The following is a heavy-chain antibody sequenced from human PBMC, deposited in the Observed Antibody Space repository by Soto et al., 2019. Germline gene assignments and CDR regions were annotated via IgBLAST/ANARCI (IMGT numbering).Heavy chain of an antibody. V-gene: IGHV3-21*01. CDR1: GFTFSEYS. D-gene: IGHD2-2*01. J-gene: IGHJ3*02. CDR2: IANGDNHI. CDR3: ARENGHCTDACNRGAFEI. Sequence: EVQVVESGGGLVKPGGSLRLSCAASGFTFSEYSFLWVRQAPGKGLEWLSFIANGDNHIFYSDSVKGRFTISRDNAKNSVYLQLNGLRADDSAVYYCARENGHCTDACNRGAFEIWGQGTMVTVSS.